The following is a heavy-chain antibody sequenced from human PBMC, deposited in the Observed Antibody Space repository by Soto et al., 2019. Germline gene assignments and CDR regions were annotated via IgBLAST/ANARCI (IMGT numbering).Heavy chain of an antibody. Sequence: PSETLSLTCAVYGGSFSGYYWSWIRQPPGKGLEWIGEINHSGTTKYNPSLKSRVTISVDTSKNQFSLKLSSVTAADTAVYYCARVVLLWFGELLYPAQGVDPWGQGTLVTVSS. CDR3: ARVVLLWFGELLYPAQGVDP. J-gene: IGHJ5*02. CDR1: GGSFSGYY. CDR2: INHSGTT. V-gene: IGHV4-34*01. D-gene: IGHD3-10*01.